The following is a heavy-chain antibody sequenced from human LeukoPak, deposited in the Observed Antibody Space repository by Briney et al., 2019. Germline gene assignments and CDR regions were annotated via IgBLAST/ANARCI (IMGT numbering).Heavy chain of an antibody. CDR2: IYHSGST. V-gene: IGHV4-30-2*01. CDR3: ARDEVGAMMGAFDI. Sequence: PSETLSLTCAVSGGSISSGGYSWSWIRQPPGKGLEWIGYIYHSGSTYYNPSLKSRVTISVDRSKNQFSLKLSSVTAADTAVYYCARDEVGAMMGAFDIWGQGTMVTVSS. J-gene: IGHJ3*02. CDR1: GGSISSGGYS. D-gene: IGHD1-26*01.